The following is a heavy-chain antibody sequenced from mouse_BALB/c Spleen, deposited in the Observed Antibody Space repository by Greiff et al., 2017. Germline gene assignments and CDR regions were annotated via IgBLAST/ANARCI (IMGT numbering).Heavy chain of an antibody. Sequence: EVKVVESGGGLVKPGGSLKLSCAASGFTFSSYGMSWVRQAPEKGLEWVAYISSGSSTIYYADTVKGRFTISRDNPNNTLFLQMTSLRSEDTAMYYCARTGYDYAMDYWGQGTSVTVSS. V-gene: IGHV5-17*02. CDR2: ISSGSSTI. CDR3: ARTGYDYAMDY. D-gene: IGHD2-14*01. J-gene: IGHJ4*01. CDR1: GFTFSSYG.